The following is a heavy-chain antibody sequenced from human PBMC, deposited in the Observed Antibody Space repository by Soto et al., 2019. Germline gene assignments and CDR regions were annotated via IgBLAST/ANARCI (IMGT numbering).Heavy chain of an antibody. CDR3: VRVGPDRTQD. J-gene: IGHJ1*01. D-gene: IGHD3-16*01. Sequence: PRGSLRLSCAASVFTFSAFNMNGVRQAPGKGLQWISYTRSSGTTIYYADSVKGRFAISRDNAKSTLYLQMNSLRAEDTGVYYCVRVGPDRTQDWGQGTLVTVSS. CDR2: TRSSGTTI. CDR1: VFTFSAFN. V-gene: IGHV3-48*01.